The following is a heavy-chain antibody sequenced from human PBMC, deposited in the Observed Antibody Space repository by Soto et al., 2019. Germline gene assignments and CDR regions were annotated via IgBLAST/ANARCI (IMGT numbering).Heavy chain of an antibody. CDR1: GGSITSGGHY. D-gene: IGHD3-3*01. CDR3: ARDQGGITIFGVPYGMDV. J-gene: IGHJ6*02. Sequence: QVQLQESGPGLVKPSQTLSLTCTVSGGSITSGGHYWSCIRQHPGTGLEWIGYIYYSGSTYYNPSLKSRVTISIDTSKNHFALKVRSVTVADTAVYYCARDQGGITIFGVPYGMDVWGQGTTVTVSS. V-gene: IGHV4-31*03. CDR2: IYYSGST.